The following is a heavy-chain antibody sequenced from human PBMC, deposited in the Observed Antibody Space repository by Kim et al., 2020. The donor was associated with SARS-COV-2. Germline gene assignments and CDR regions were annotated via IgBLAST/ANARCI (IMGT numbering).Heavy chain of an antibody. Sequence: ADSVKGPLHISRDNAKNTLYLQMNSLSVDDTAVYYCTRDLDWLLFDYWGQGPLVTVSS. J-gene: IGHJ4*02. V-gene: IGHV3-74*01. CDR3: TRDLDWLLFDY. D-gene: IGHD3-3*01.